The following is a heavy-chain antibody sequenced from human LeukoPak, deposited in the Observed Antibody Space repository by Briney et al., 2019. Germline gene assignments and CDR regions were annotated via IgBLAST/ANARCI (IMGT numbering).Heavy chain of an antibody. CDR3: ARDEAAAPSGIAVAGTNLDY. D-gene: IGHD6-19*01. V-gene: IGHV3-74*01. J-gene: IGHJ4*02. CDR2: INSDGSST. CDR1: GFTFNSYW. Sequence: PGGSLRLSCAASGFTFNSYWMHWVRQAPGKGLVWVSRINSDGSSTSYADSVKGRFTISRDNAKNTLYLQMNSLRAEDTAVYYCARDEAAAPSGIAVAGTNLDYWGQGTLVTVSS.